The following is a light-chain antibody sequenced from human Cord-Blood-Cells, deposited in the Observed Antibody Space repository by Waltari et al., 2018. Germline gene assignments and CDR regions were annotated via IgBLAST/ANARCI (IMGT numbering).Light chain of an antibody. CDR2: EVS. Sequence: QSALTQPASVSGSPGQSINISCPGTSRDVGGYNYVSWYQQHPGKAPKLMIYEVSNRPSGVSNRFSGSKSGNTASLTISGLQAEDEADYYCSSYTSSSNYVFGTGTKVTVL. J-gene: IGLJ1*01. CDR3: SSYTSSSNYV. V-gene: IGLV2-14*01. CDR1: SRDVGGYNY.